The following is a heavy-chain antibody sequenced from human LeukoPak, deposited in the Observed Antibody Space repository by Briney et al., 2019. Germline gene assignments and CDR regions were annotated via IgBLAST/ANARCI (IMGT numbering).Heavy chain of an antibody. J-gene: IGHJ4*02. CDR2: IYSGDNT. V-gene: IGHV3-53*01. CDR1: GFTVSSNY. Sequence: GGSLRLSCAASGFTVSSNYMSWVRQAPGKGLEWVSGIYSGDNTYYADSVKGRFTISRDNSKNTLYLQMNSLRAEDTAVYYCARERKSSTSMDYWGQGTLVTVSS. CDR3: ARERKSSTSMDY. D-gene: IGHD2-2*01.